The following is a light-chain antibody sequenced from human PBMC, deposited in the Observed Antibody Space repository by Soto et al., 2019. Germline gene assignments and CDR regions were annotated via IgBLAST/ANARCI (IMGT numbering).Light chain of an antibody. J-gene: IGKJ2*01. CDR1: QSVSSSH. CDR2: GAS. CDR3: QQYGTSPPKYT. Sequence: EVVLTQSPCTLSLSPGERATLSCRASQSVSSSHLAWYQQKPGQAPRLLIYGASDRATDIADRFSGSGSGTDFTLTISRLEPEDFAVYYCQQYGTSPPKYTFGQGTKLEIK. V-gene: IGKV3-20*01.